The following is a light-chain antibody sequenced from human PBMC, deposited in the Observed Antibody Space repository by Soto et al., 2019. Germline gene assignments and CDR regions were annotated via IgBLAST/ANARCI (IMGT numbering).Light chain of an antibody. V-gene: IGKV1-27*01. Sequence: DIQMTQSPSSLSASVGDRVTITCRASLPISNYLAWYQQKPGKIPNLLIYAASTLQAVDTYRFSGSGRGTDSTLSSSSLLPEDVAPYYCQKYNYAPLSVGGGTNVEIK. CDR1: LPISNY. CDR3: QKYNYAPLS. CDR2: AAS. J-gene: IGKJ4*01.